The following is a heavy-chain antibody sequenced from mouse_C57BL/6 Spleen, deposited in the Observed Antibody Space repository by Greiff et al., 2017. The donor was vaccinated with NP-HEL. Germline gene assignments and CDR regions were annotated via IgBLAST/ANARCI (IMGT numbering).Heavy chain of an antibody. Sequence: QVQLQQPGTELVKPGASVKLSCKASGYTFTSYWMHWVKQRPGQGLEWIGNINPSNGGTNYNEKFKSKATLTVDKSSSTAYMQLSSLTSEDSAVYYCARDSSCYVGYYAMDYWGQGTSVTVSS. CDR1: GYTFTSYW. J-gene: IGHJ4*01. CDR2: INPSNGGT. D-gene: IGHD3-2*02. V-gene: IGHV1-53*01. CDR3: ARDSSCYVGYYAMDY.